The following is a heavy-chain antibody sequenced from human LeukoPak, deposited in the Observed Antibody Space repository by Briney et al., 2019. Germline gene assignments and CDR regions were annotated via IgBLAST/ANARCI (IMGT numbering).Heavy chain of an antibody. CDR1: GGSISSYY. CDR2: IYYSGST. V-gene: IGHV4-59*01. J-gene: IGHJ6*02. CDR3: ARGAELLWFGELLFHNYGMDV. D-gene: IGHD3-10*01. Sequence: SETLSLTCTVSGGSISSYYWSWIRQPPGKGLEWIGYIYYSGSTNYNPSLKRRVTISVDTSKNQFSLKLSSVTAADTAVYYCARGAELLWFGELLFHNYGMDVWGQGTTVTVSS.